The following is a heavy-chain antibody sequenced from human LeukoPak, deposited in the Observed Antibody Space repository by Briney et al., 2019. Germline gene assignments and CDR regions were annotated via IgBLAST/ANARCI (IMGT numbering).Heavy chain of an antibody. V-gene: IGHV1-18*01. J-gene: IGHJ6*02. CDR1: GYTFTSYG. D-gene: IGHD2-2*01. Sequence: ASVKVSCKASGYTFTSYGISWVRQAPGQGLEWMGWISAYNGNTNYAQKLQGRVTMTTDTSTNTAYMELRSLRSDDTAVYYYARDKDDIVVVPAAMGMDVWGQGTTVTVSS. CDR2: ISAYNGNT. CDR3: ARDKDDIVVVPAAMGMDV.